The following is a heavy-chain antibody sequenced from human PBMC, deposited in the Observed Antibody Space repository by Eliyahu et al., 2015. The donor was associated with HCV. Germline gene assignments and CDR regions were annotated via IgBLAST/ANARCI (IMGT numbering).Heavy chain of an antibody. J-gene: IGHJ6*02. V-gene: IGHV3-23*01. D-gene: IGHD3-10*01. CDR2: ISGSGGST. CDR3: ANLGYGSGSERYYYYYGMDV. CDR1: GFTFSSYA. Sequence: EVQLLESGGGLVQPGGSLRLSCAASGFTFSSYAMSWVRQAPGXGLXWVSAISGSGGSTYYADSVKGRFTISRDNSKNTLYLQMNSLRAEDTAVYYCANLGYGSGSERYYYYYGMDVWGQGTTVTVSS.